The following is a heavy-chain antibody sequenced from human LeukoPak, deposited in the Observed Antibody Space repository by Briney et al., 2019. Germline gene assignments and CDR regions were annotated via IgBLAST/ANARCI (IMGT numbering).Heavy chain of an antibody. Sequence: GGSLRLSCAASGFTFSNYWTHWVRQAPGRGLVWVSRLNREGSSTSYADSVKGRFTISRDNAKNTLYLQINSLRAEDTAVYYCARYYYDSSGYPYYFDYWGQGTLVTVSS. CDR1: GFTFSNYW. D-gene: IGHD3-22*01. J-gene: IGHJ4*02. CDR2: LNREGSST. V-gene: IGHV3-74*01. CDR3: ARYYYDSSGYPYYFDY.